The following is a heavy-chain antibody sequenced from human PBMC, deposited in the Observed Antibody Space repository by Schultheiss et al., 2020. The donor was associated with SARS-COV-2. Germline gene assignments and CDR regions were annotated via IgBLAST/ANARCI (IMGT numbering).Heavy chain of an antibody. CDR1: GGSISSYY. CDR3: ASDLGYCSSTSCYPAAFDY. J-gene: IGHJ4*02. D-gene: IGHD2-2*01. CDR2: INHSGST. V-gene: IGHV4-34*01. Sequence: SETLSLTCTVSGGSISSYYWSWIRQPPGKGLEWIGEINHSGSTNYNPSLKSRVTISVDTSKNQFSLKLSSVTAADTAVYYCASDLGYCSSTSCYPAAFDYWGQGTLVTVSS.